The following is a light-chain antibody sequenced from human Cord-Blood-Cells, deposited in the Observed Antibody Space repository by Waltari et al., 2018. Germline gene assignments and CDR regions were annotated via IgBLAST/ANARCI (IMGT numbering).Light chain of an antibody. CDR3: QSADSSGTHWV. CDR1: ALPKQY. V-gene: IGLV3-25*03. J-gene: IGLJ3*02. Sequence: SYELTQPPSVSVSPGQTARITCSGDALPKQYAYWYQQKPGQAPVRGIYKDSERLSGIPDLFTGSSSGTTVTLTISGVQAEDDADYDCQSADSSGTHWVFGGGTKLTVL. CDR2: KDS.